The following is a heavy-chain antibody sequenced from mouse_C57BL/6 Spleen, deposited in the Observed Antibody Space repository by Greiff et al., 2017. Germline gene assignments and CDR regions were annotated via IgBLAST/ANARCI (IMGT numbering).Heavy chain of an antibody. J-gene: IGHJ2*01. CDR1: GFTFSDYG. CDR3: AKTGMGYFDY. V-gene: IGHV5-17*01. Sequence: EVKLVESGGGLVKPGGSLKLSCAASGFTFSDYGMHWVRQAPEKGLEWVAYISSGSSTIYYADTVKGRFTISRDNAKNTLFLQMTSLRSEDTAMYCCAKTGMGYFDYWGQGTTLTVSS. D-gene: IGHD4-1*01. CDR2: ISSGSSTI.